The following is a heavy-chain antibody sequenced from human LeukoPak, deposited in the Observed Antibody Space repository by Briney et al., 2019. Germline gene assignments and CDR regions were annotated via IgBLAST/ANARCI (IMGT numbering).Heavy chain of an antibody. D-gene: IGHD2-21*01. V-gene: IGHV4-34*01. Sequence: SETLSLTCAVYGGSFSGYYWSWIRQPPGKGLEWIGEINHSGSTNYNPSLKSRVTISVDTSKNQFSLKLSSVAAADTAVYYCARGHQIRQLGWDDIWGQGTMVTVSS. CDR2: INHSGST. CDR3: ARGHQIRQLGWDDI. J-gene: IGHJ3*02. CDR1: GGSFSGYY.